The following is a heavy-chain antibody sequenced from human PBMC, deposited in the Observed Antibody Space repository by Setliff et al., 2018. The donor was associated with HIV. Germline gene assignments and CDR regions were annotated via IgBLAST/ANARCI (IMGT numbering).Heavy chain of an antibody. CDR1: GYTFTSYS. D-gene: IGHD6-13*01. V-gene: IGHV1-3*04. CDR2: LRTGIGDT. J-gene: IGHJ4*02. CDR3: LRRATAAEVFDY. Sequence: GASVKVSCKASGYTFTSYSMHWVRQAPGQRLEWMGWLRTGIGDTSYSEKFQGRLTITRDTSANTAYMELSNLRSEDTAIYYCLRRATAAEVFDYWGQGTLVTVSS.